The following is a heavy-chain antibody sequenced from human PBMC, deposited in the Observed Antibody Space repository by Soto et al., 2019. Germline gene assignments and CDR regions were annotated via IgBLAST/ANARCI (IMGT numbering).Heavy chain of an antibody. CDR3: ASIDPPLMLAWFDP. CDR2: IYYSGGT. Sequence: QVQLQESGPGLVKPSETLSLTCTVSGDSISDNYWSWIRQPPGKGLEWIRYIYYSGGTNYNPSLNCRVSMSVHSSKNLFSLTLTSVAAADTAFYHCASIDPPLMLAWFDPWGQGTLVTFSS. D-gene: IGHD2-8*01. J-gene: IGHJ5*02. V-gene: IGHV4-59*08. CDR1: GDSISDNY.